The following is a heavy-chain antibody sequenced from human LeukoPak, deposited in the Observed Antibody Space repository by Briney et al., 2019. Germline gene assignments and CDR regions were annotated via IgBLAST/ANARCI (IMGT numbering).Heavy chain of an antibody. CDR3: ATYSSGNGREFQH. CDR2: IKQDGSEK. J-gene: IGHJ1*01. CDR1: GFTFSNNR. D-gene: IGHD3-22*01. Sequence: GGSLRLSCAASGFTFSNNRMSRVRQAPVKGLEWVANIKQDGSEKYYADSVKGRFTISRDTAKNSLYLQMNSLRAEDTAVYYCATYSSGNGREFQHWGQGTLVTVSS. V-gene: IGHV3-7*01.